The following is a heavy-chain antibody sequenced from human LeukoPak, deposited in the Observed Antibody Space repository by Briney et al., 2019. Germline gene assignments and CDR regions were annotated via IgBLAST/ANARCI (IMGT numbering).Heavy chain of an antibody. CDR3: ARHYYDNSGYYGDDY. CDR2: ISARGDT. CDR1: GFTFSTYA. V-gene: IGHV3-23*01. D-gene: IGHD3-22*01. Sequence: PGGSLRLSCAASGFTFSTYAMSWVRQAPGKGLEWVSAISARGDTYYSDSVKGRFTISRDNSKNALYLQMDSLRAEDTAVYYCARHYYDNSGYYGDDYRGQGTLVTVSS. J-gene: IGHJ4*02.